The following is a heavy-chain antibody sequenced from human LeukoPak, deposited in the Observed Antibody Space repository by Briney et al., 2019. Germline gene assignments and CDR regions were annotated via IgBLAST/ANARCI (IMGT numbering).Heavy chain of an antibody. CDR2: ISYDGSNK. V-gene: IGHV3-30*18. CDR3: AKVGQYYYDSSGYFDY. CDR1: GFTFSSYG. J-gene: IGHJ4*02. Sequence: PGGSLRLSCAASGFTFSSYGMHWVRQAPGRGLEWVAVISYDGSNKYYADSVKGRFTISRDKSKTTLYLQMNSLRAEDTAVYYCAKVGQYYYDSSGYFDYWGQGTLVTVSS. D-gene: IGHD3-22*01.